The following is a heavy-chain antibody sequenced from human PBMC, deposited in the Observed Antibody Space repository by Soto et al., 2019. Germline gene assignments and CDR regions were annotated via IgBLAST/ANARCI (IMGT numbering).Heavy chain of an antibody. CDR2: ISSSSSYI. CDR1: GFTFSSYS. J-gene: IGHJ2*01. V-gene: IGHV3-21*01. D-gene: IGHD6-19*01. Sequence: GGSLRLSCAASGFTFSSYSMNWVRQAPGKGLEWVSSISSSSSYIYCADSVKGRFTISRDNAKNSLYLQMNSLRAEDTAVYYCAREEQWLAFYWYFDLWGRGTLVTVS. CDR3: AREEQWLAFYWYFDL.